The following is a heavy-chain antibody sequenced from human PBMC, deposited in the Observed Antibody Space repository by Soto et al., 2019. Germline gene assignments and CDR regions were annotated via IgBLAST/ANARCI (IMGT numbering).Heavy chain of an antibody. CDR1: GFTFSNAW. CDR2: IKSKTDGGTT. D-gene: IGHD2-2*01. Sequence: EVQLVESGGGLVKPGGSLRLSCAASGFTFSNAWMSWVRQAPGKGLEWVGRIKSKTDGGTTDYAAPVKGRFTISRDDSKNTLYLQMNRLKTEDTAVYYCTTEADCSSTSCYAHYYYYYMDVWGKGTTVTVSS. J-gene: IGHJ6*03. V-gene: IGHV3-15*01. CDR3: TTEADCSSTSCYAHYYYYYMDV.